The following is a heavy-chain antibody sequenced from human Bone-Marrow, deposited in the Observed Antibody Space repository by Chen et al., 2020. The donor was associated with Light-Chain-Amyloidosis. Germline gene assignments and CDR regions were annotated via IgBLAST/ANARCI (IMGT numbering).Heavy chain of an antibody. CDR2: IGTTANSYAT. CDR1: GFIFSGTP. CDR3: SKGGWFGQSYGMDV. V-gene: IGHV3-73*02. D-gene: IGHD3-10*01. J-gene: IGHJ6*02. Sequence: EVQLVESGGGLVQPGGSLKLSCAASGFIFSGTPVHWVRQTSGKGLEWVGRIGTTANSYATAYAASVKGRFTISRDDSKNTAYLQMNSLKIEDTAVYYCSKGGWFGQSYGMDVWGQGTTVTVSS.